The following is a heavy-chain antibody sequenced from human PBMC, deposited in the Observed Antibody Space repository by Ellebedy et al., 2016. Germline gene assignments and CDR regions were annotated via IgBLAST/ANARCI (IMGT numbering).Heavy chain of an antibody. CDR3: ARVSDDYGDYSGISD. Sequence: GESLKISCAASGFTFSSYGMHWVRQAPGKGLEWVSLISWDGGSTYYADSVKGRFTISRDNAKNTLYLQMNSLRVEDTAVYYCARVSDDYGDYSGISDWGQGTLVTVSS. D-gene: IGHD4-17*01. J-gene: IGHJ4*02. CDR2: ISWDGGST. V-gene: IGHV3-NL1*01. CDR1: GFTFSSYG.